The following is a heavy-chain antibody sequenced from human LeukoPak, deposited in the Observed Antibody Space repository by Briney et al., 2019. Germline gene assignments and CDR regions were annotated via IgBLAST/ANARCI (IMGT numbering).Heavy chain of an antibody. CDR3: ARSQQLVLVGLTIDY. V-gene: IGHV3-30*01. Sequence: GGSLRLSCAASGFTFSSYAMHWVRQAPGKGLEWVPVIPYDGSNKYYADSVKGRFTISRDNSKNTLYLQMNSLRAEDTAVYYCARSQQLVLVGLTIDYWGQGTLVTVSS. CDR1: GFTFSSYA. J-gene: IGHJ4*02. CDR2: IPYDGSNK. D-gene: IGHD6-13*01.